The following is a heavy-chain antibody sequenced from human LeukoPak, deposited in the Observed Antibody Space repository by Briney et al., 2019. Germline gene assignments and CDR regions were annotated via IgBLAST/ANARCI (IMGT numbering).Heavy chain of an antibody. V-gene: IGHV1-8*03. CDR2: MNPNSGNT. CDR3: ARAQYSSSWSHYYYMDV. D-gene: IGHD6-13*01. Sequence: ASVKVSCKASGYTFTGYYMHWVRQAPGQGLEWMGWMNPNSGNTGYAQKFQGRVTITRNTSISTAYMELSSLRSEDTAVYYCARAQYSSSWSHYYYMDVWGKGTTVTVSS. J-gene: IGHJ6*03. CDR1: GYTFTGYY.